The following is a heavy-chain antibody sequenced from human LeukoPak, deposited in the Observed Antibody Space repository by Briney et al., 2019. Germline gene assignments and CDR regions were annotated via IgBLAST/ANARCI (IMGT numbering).Heavy chain of an antibody. V-gene: IGHV3-64*01. CDR1: GXTFSMYA. CDR3: VNYGMDV. J-gene: IGHJ6*02. Sequence: GGSLRLSCAASGXTFSMYAMHWVRQAPGKGLEYVSAISSDGGSTYYANSVKGRFTISRDNSKNTLYLQMGSLRAEDMAVYYCVNYGMDVWGQGTTVTVSS. CDR2: ISSDGGST.